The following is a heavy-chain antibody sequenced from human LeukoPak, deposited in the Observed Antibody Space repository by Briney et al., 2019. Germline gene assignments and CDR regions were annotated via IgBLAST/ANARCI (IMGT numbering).Heavy chain of an antibody. Sequence: GGSLRLSGAASGFTFSSHGMNWVRQAPGKGLEWVSGISPSGGITYYTDSVKGRFTISRDNAKNTVYLQMNSLRAEDTAVYYCVRDWGYDSSGYWQKYFDTWGQGTLVTVSS. V-gene: IGHV3-23*01. J-gene: IGHJ4*02. CDR3: VRDWGYDSSGYWQKYFDT. D-gene: IGHD3-22*01. CDR1: GFTFSSHG. CDR2: ISPSGGIT.